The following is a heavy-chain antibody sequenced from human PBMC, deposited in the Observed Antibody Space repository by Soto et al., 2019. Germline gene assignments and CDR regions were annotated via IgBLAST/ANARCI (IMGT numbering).Heavy chain of an antibody. V-gene: IGHV4-34*01. Sequence: SETLSLTCAVYGGSFSGYYWSWIRQPPGKEQEWIGEINHSGSTNYNPSLKSRVTISVDTSKNQFSLKLSSVTAADTAVYYCARSADYYGSGSYYYVAMARYYGMDVWGQGTTVTVSS. CDR1: GGSFSGYY. CDR2: INHSGST. J-gene: IGHJ6*02. D-gene: IGHD3-10*01. CDR3: ARSADYYGSGSYYYVAMARYYGMDV.